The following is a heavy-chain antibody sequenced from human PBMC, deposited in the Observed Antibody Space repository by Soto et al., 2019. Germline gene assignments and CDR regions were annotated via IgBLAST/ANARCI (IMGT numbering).Heavy chain of an antibody. CDR2: INPNTGGT. CDR1: GYTFTGYY. V-gene: IGHV1-2*04. Sequence: ASVKVSCKASGYTFTGYYIHWVRQAPGQGLEWMGWINPNTGGTNYAQKFQDWVTMTSDTSISTAYMELSRLRSDDTAVYYCARDCWGDYHFLSGNRTLDSWGQGTQVPVSS. CDR3: ARDCWGDYHFLSGNRTLDS. D-gene: IGHD3-3*01. J-gene: IGHJ4*02.